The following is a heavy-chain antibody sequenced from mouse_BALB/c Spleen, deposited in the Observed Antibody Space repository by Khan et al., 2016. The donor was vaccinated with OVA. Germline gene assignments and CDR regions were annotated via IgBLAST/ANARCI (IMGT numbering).Heavy chain of an antibody. CDR3: ARIQGGEFDY. D-gene: IGHD3-2*02. CDR1: GYSITSDYA. V-gene: IGHV3-2*02. J-gene: IGHJ2*01. CDR2: ISYSGNT. Sequence: EVQLVESGPGLVKPSQSLSLTCTVTGYSITSDYAWNWIRQFPGNKLEWMGYISYSGNTKYNPSLKSRISITRDTSKNQFFLLLNFVTSEDTAEYYCARIQGGEFDYWGQGTTLTVSS.